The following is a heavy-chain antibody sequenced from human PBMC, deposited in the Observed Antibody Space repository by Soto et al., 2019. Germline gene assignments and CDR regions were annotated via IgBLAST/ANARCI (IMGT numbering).Heavy chain of an antibody. CDR1: GGSISSGDYY. J-gene: IGHJ5*02. Sequence: QVQLQESGPGLVKPSQTLSLTCTVSGGSISSGDYYWSWIRQPPGKGLEWIGYIYYSGSTYYNPSLKSRVTISVDTSKNQFSLKLSSVTAADTAVYYCARLYGSGSYYNNWFDPWGQGTLVTVSS. D-gene: IGHD3-10*01. V-gene: IGHV4-30-4*01. CDR3: ARLYGSGSYYNNWFDP. CDR2: IYYSGST.